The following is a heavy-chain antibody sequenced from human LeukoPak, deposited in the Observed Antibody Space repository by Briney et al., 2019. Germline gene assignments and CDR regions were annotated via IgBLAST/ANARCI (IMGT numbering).Heavy chain of an antibody. V-gene: IGHV1-69*01. D-gene: IGHD1-1*01. CDR2: IIPIFGTA. Sequence: ASVKVSCKASGGTFSNYAISWVRQAPGQGLEWMGGIIPIFGTANYAQKFQGRVTITADESTSTAYMELSSLRSEDTAVYYCARGTRDYYFDYWGQGTLVTVSS. CDR3: ARGTRDYYFDY. CDR1: GGTFSNYA. J-gene: IGHJ4*02.